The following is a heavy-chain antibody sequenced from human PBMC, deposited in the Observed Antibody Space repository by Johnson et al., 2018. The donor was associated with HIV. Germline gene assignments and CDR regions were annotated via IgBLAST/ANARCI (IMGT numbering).Heavy chain of an antibody. D-gene: IGHD1-26*01. Sequence: QVQLVESGGGVVQPGGSLELSCAASGFTFSGSAMHWVRQASGKGLELVAFISYDGSNKYYAYSVKGRFTISRDNSKNTLYLQMNSLRAEDTAVYYCAKDEALGWELDPDAFDIWGQGTMVTVSS. V-gene: IGHV3-30*04. CDR3: AKDEALGWELDPDAFDI. CDR1: GFTFSGSA. CDR2: ISYDGSNK. J-gene: IGHJ3*02.